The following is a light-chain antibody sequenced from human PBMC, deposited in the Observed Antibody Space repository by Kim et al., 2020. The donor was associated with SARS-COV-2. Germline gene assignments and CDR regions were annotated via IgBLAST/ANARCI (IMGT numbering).Light chain of an antibody. Sequence: PGERATLSCRASQSVSSYLVWYQQKPGQAPRLLIHDASNRASGIPARFSGSGSGTDFTLTISSLEPEDFAVYYCQQRTNWPLTFGGGTKLEI. CDR1: QSVSSY. CDR3: QQRTNWPLT. J-gene: IGKJ4*01. V-gene: IGKV3-11*01. CDR2: DAS.